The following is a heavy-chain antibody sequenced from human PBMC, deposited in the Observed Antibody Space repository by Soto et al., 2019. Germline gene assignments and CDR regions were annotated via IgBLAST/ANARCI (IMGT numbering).Heavy chain of an antibody. CDR1: GFTFSSYA. J-gene: IGHJ6*03. CDR2: ISGSGGST. Sequence: EVQLLESGGGLVQPGGSLRLSCAASGFTFSSYAMSWVRQAPGKGLEWVSAISGSGGSTYYADSVKGRFTISRDNAKNTLDLQMNSLRAEDTAVYYCAKVALDGYYYYMDVWGKGNTVTVS. CDR3: AKVALDGYYYYMDV. D-gene: IGHD1-1*01. V-gene: IGHV3-23*01.